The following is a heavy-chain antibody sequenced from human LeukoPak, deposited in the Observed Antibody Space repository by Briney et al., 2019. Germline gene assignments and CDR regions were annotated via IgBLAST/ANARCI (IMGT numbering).Heavy chain of an antibody. Sequence: RASVKVPCKASGGTFRSYALSWVRQAPGQGLEWMGKIIPIFGTANYAQKFQGRDTITTDEYTSTAYMELSSLRSEDTAVYYCARGGKTYYGSGTPFDYWGQGTLVTVSS. CDR1: GGTFRSYA. J-gene: IGHJ4*02. D-gene: IGHD3-10*01. CDR2: IIPIFGTA. V-gene: IGHV1-69*05. CDR3: ARGGKTYYGSGTPFDY.